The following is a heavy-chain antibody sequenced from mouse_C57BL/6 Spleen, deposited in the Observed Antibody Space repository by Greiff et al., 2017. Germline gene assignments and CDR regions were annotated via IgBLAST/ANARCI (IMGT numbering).Heavy chain of an antibody. J-gene: IGHJ4*01. Sequence: EVPLQQSGPELVQPGASVKISCKASGYSFTDYNMNWVKQSNGKSLEWIGVINPNYGTTSYNQKFKGKATLTVDQSSSTAYMQLNSLTSEDSAVYYCARGGNYYGSSYGYYAMDYWGQGTSVTVSS. CDR2: INPNYGTT. V-gene: IGHV1-39*01. D-gene: IGHD1-1*01. CDR1: GYSFTDYN. CDR3: ARGGNYYGSSYGYYAMDY.